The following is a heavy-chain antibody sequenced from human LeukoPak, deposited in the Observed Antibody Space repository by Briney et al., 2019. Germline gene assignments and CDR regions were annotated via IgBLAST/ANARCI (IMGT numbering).Heavy chain of an antibody. CDR1: GFTFSSDA. CDR2: ISYDGSNK. CDR3: ARVYSNYFDY. D-gene: IGHD4-4*01. Sequence: PGGPLRLSCAASGFTFSSDAMHWVRQAPGKGLEWVAVISYDGSNKYYADSVKGRFTISRDNSKNTLYLQMNSLRAEDTAVYYCARVYSNYFDYWGQGTLVTVSS. J-gene: IGHJ4*02. V-gene: IGHV3-30-3*01.